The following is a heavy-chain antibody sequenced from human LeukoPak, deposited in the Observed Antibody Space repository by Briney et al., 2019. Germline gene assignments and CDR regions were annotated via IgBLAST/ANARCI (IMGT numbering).Heavy chain of an antibody. CDR2: IYTSGST. CDR3: ARARCSSTSCYGDWGY. V-gene: IGHV4-61*02. Sequence: SETLSLTCTVSGGSISSGSYYWSWIRQPAGKGLEWIGRIYTSGSTNYNPSLKSRVTISVDTSKNQFSLKLSSVTAADTAVYYCARARCSSTSCYGDWGYWGQGTLVTVSS. J-gene: IGHJ4*02. CDR1: GGSISSGSYY. D-gene: IGHD2-2*01.